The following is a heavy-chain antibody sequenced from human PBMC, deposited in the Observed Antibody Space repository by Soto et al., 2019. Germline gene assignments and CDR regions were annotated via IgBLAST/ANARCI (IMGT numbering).Heavy chain of an antibody. CDR2: INHSGST. Sequence: AETLSLTCAVSGGSFSGYYWSWVRQPPGKGLEWMGEINHSGSTNYNPSLKSRVTISVDTSKNQFSLKLSSVTAADTAVYYCARGGPRGYSYGQGDYYYYGMDVWGQGTTVTVSS. CDR3: ARGGPRGYSYGQGDYYYYGMDV. CDR1: GGSFSGYY. V-gene: IGHV4-34*01. J-gene: IGHJ6*02. D-gene: IGHD5-18*01.